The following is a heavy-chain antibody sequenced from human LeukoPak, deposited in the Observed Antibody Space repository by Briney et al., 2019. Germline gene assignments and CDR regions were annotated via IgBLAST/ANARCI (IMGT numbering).Heavy chain of an antibody. J-gene: IGHJ3*02. Sequence: PGGSLRLSCAASGFTFSSYAMHWVRQAPGKGLEWVAVISYDGSNKYYADSVKGRFTISRDNSKNTLYLQMNSLRAEDTAVYYCASGYYYAGAGAFDIWGQGTMVTVSS. D-gene: IGHD3-22*01. CDR1: GFTFSSYA. CDR2: ISYDGSNK. CDR3: ASGYYYAGAGAFDI. V-gene: IGHV3-30-3*01.